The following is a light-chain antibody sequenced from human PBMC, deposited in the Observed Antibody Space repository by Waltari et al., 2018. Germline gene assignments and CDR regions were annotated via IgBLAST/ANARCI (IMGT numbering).Light chain of an antibody. Sequence: EIVMTQSPATLSVSPGERATLSCRASKSVSSNLAWYQQKPGQAPRLLIYGASTRATGIPARFSGSGSATEFTLTISSLQSEDFAVYYCQQYNNWPSTFGQGTKLEIK. J-gene: IGKJ2*02. CDR1: KSVSSN. CDR3: QQYNNWPST. V-gene: IGKV3-15*01. CDR2: GAS.